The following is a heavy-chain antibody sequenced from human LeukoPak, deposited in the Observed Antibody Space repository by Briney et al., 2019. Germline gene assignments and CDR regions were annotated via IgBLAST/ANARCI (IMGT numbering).Heavy chain of an antibody. CDR2: INSNSGGT. CDR3: ARTSIAARRADFDY. V-gene: IGHV1-2*02. D-gene: IGHD6-6*01. J-gene: IGHJ4*02. CDR1: GYTFTGYY. Sequence: ASVKVSCKASGYTFTGYYMHWVRQAPGQGLEWMGWINSNSGGTSYAQKFQGRVTLTRDTPTRTAYMELNRLTSDDTAVYYCARTSIAARRADFDYWGQGTLVTVSS.